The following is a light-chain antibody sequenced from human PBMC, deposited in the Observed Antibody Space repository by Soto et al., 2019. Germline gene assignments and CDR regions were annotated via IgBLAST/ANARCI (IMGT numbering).Light chain of an antibody. CDR2: DVI. J-gene: IGLJ1*01. Sequence: QSALTQPASVSGSPGQSITISCTGTSNDVGGHNYVSWYQQHPAKLPKLMIYDVIYRPSGISDRFSGSKSGNTASLTIAGLQAEDEADYYCSSYTSSSTLVFGGGTKLTVL. CDR3: SSYTSSSTLV. V-gene: IGLV2-14*01. CDR1: SNDVGGHNY.